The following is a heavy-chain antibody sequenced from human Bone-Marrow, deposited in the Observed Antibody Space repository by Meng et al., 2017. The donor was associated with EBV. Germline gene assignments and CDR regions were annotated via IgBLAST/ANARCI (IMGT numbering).Heavy chain of an antibody. V-gene: IGHV1-69*01. CDR3: ASESGRGFTPDY. CDR1: GGTFRSDA. J-gene: IGHJ4*02. CDR2: LIPMSDAP. D-gene: IGHD3-10*01. Sequence: QVQLVQAGAEVKKAGSSGKVSCKTSGGTFRSDAISWVRQAPGQGLEWMGGLIPMSDAPHYAQKFQGRVTITADESTSTHYMDLSGLRSEDTAVYYCASESGRGFTPDYWGQGTLVTVSS.